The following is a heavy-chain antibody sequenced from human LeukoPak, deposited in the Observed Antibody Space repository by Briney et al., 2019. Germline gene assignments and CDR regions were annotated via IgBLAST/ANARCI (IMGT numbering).Heavy chain of an antibody. CDR3: ARGPVTRYFDWLLYDY. D-gene: IGHD3-9*01. CDR1: GFTFSSCS. Sequence: GGSLRLSCAASGFTFSSCSMNWVRQAPGKGLEWVSSISSSSSYIYYADSVKGRFTISRDNAKNSLYLQMNSLRAEDTAVYYCARGPVTRYFDWLLYDYWGQGTLVTVSS. J-gene: IGHJ4*02. CDR2: ISSSSSYI. V-gene: IGHV3-21*01.